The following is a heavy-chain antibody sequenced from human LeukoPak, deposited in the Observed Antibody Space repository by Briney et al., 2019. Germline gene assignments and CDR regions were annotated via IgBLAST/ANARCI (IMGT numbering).Heavy chain of an antibody. V-gene: IGHV3-9*01. J-gene: IGHJ6*03. CDR2: ISWNSGSI. D-gene: IGHD3-10*01. CDR3: ARVRGSGSYYNARYYYYYYMDV. Sequence: SLRLSCAASGFTFDDYAMHWVRQAPGKGLEWVSGISWNSGSIGYADSVKGRFTISRDNAKNSLYLQMNSLRAEDTAVYYCARVRGSGSYYNARYYYYYYMDVWGKGTTVTISS. CDR1: GFTFDDYA.